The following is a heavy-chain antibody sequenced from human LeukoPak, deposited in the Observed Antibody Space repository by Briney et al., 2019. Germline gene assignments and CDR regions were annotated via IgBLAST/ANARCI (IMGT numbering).Heavy chain of an antibody. V-gene: IGHV3-30*02. Sequence: PGGSLRLSCAASGFTFSSYGMHSVRQAPGKGLEWVAFIRYDGSNKYYADSVKGRFTISRDNSKNTLYLQMNSLTAEDTAIYYCEKDRPNFHENSGHYYRRDGDSWGQGTLVTVSS. CDR2: IRYDGSNK. J-gene: IGHJ5*01. D-gene: IGHD3-22*01. CDR3: EKDRPNFHENSGHYYRRDGDS. CDR1: GFTFSSYG.